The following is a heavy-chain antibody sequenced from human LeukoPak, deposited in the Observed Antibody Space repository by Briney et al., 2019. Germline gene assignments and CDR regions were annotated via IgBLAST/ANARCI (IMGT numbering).Heavy chain of an antibody. CDR1: GFTFSSYG. Sequence: GGSLRLSCAASGFTFSSYGMHWVRQAPGKGLEGVAVIWYDGSNKYYADSVKGRFTISRDNSKNTLYLQMNSLRAEDTAVYYCARDGAPYYYDSSGYPNWFDPWGQGTLVTVSS. CDR3: ARDGAPYYYDSSGYPNWFDP. D-gene: IGHD3-22*01. V-gene: IGHV3-33*01. CDR2: IWYDGSNK. J-gene: IGHJ5*02.